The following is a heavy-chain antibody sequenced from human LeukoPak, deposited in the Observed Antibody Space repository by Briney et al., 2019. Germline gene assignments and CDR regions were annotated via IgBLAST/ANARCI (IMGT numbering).Heavy chain of an antibody. J-gene: IGHJ4*02. D-gene: IGHD6-13*01. CDR1: GGSISSSSYY. CDR3: ARKAAANDY. V-gene: IGHV4-39*01. Sequence: PSETLSLTCTVSGGSISSSSYYWGWIRQPPGKGLEWIGSIYYSGSTYYNPSLKSRVTISVDTSKNQFSLKLSSVTAADTAVYYCARKAAANDYWGQGTLVTVSS. CDR2: IYYSGST.